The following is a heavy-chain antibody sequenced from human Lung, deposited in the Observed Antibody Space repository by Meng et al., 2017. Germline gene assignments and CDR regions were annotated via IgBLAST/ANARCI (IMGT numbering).Heavy chain of an antibody. CDR3: ARGQKGYFDL. CDR1: GGSISSSNYY. V-gene: IGHV4-30-4*01. J-gene: IGHJ2*01. Sequence: QVQLQESGPGLVKPSQTLSLTWIVSGGSISSSNYYWSWIRQPPGKGLEWSGHIYNSGSTYYNPSLKSRITISVDTSKNQFSLKLSSVTAADTAVYYCARGQKGYFDLWGRGTLVTVSS. CDR2: IYNSGST.